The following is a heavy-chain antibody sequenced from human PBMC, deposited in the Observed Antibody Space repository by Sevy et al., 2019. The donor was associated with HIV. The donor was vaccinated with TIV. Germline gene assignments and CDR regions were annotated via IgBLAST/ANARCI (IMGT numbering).Heavy chain of an antibody. CDR3: ATTKDYYDSSGSPFDY. CDR2: FEPEDAET. CDR1: GYTLSQLS. Sequence: ASVKVSCKVSGYTLSQLSLHWVRQAPGKGLEGMGSFEPEDAETIYAQKFQGRVTMTEDRSTDTAYMELSSLRSEDTAVYFSATTKDYYDSSGSPFDYWGQGTLVTVSS. D-gene: IGHD3-22*01. J-gene: IGHJ4*02. V-gene: IGHV1-24*01.